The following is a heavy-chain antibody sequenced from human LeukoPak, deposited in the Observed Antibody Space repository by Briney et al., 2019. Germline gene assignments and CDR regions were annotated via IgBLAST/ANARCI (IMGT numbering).Heavy chain of an antibody. J-gene: IGHJ4*02. D-gene: IGHD3-10*01. V-gene: IGHV4-30-4*08. CDR2: IYYSGST. Sequence: PQTLSLTCTVSGGSISSGDYYWSWIRQPPGKGLEWIGYIYYSGSTYYNPSLKSRVTISVDTSKNQFSLKLSSVTAADTAVYYCAGYLRGSGSYYLDYWGQGTLVTVSS. CDR1: GGSISSGDYY. CDR3: AGYLRGSGSYYLDY.